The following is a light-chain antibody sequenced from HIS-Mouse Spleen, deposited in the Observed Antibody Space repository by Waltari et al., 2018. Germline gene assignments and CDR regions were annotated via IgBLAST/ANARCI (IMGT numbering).Light chain of an antibody. CDR1: ALPKKY. Sequence: SYELTQPPSVSVSPGQTARITCSGDALPKKYAYWYQQKSGQAPVLVTYEDSKRPSGIPVRFSVSSSGTRATLTISGAHVEDETDYYCYSTDSSGNRRVFGGGTKLTVL. CDR2: EDS. J-gene: IGLJ2*01. V-gene: IGLV3-10*01. CDR3: YSTDSSGNRRV.